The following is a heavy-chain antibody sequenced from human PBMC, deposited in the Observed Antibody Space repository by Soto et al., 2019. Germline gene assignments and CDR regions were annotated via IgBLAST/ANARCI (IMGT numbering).Heavy chain of an antibody. CDR2: IYYSGST. D-gene: IGHD3-10*01. CDR1: GGSISSYY. CDR3: ARVWFGERKGYYFDY. V-gene: IGHV4-59*01. Sequence: AETLSLTCTVSGGSISSYYWSWIRQPPGKGLEWIGYIYYSGSTNYNPALKSRVTISVDTSKNQFSLKLSSVTAADTAVYYCARVWFGERKGYYFDYWGQGTLVTVSS. J-gene: IGHJ4*02.